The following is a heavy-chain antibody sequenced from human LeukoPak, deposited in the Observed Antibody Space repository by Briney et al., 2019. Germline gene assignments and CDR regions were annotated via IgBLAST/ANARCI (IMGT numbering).Heavy chain of an antibody. D-gene: IGHD3-10*01. CDR3: ARDRGYYGSGSSNYYYYMDV. CDR2: ISSSSYI. V-gene: IGHV3-21*01. CDR1: GFTFSSYA. Sequence: PGGSLRLSCAASGFTFSSYAMNWVRQAPGKGLEWVSSISSSSYIYYADSVKGRFTISRANAKNSLYLQMNSLRAEDTAVYYCARDRGYYGSGSSNYYYYMDVWGKGTTVTVSS. J-gene: IGHJ6*03.